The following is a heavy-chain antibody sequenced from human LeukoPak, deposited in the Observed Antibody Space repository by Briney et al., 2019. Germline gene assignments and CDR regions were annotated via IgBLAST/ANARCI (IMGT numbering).Heavy chain of an antibody. CDR1: GFSLSTSGVA. Sequence: SGPTLVNPTQTLTLTCTFSGFSLSTSGVAVGWIRQPPGKALEWLSLIYWDDDKRYSPSLKSRLSITKDTSKTQVVLTMTNMDPVDTATYYCAHSEDTALVHDAFDIWGQGTMVTVSS. CDR2: IYWDDDK. J-gene: IGHJ3*02. D-gene: IGHD5-18*01. V-gene: IGHV2-5*02. CDR3: AHSEDTALVHDAFDI.